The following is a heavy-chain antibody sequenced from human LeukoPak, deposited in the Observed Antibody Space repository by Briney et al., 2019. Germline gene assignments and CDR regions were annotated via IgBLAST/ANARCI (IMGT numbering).Heavy chain of an antibody. CDR2: ISGSGGST. V-gene: IGHV3-23*01. D-gene: IGHD2-2*01. CDR1: GFTFSSYA. Sequence: GGSLRLSCAASGFTFSSYAMSWVRQAPGKGLEWVSAISGSGGSTYYADSVKGRFTISRDNSKSTLYLQMNSLRAEDTAVYYCAKQEGEYQLLFDYWGQGTLVTVSS. CDR3: AKQEGEYQLLFDY. J-gene: IGHJ4*02.